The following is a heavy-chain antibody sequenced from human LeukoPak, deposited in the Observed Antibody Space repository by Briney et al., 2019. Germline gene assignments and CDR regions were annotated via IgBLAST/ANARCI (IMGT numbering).Heavy chain of an antibody. CDR1: GGSISSGSYY. D-gene: IGHD5-12*01. CDR3: AGTPGYSGYDSHYYYYYYMDV. V-gene: IGHV4-61*02. CDR2: IYTSGST. J-gene: IGHJ6*03. Sequence: SETLSLTCTVSGGSISSGSYYWSWIRQPAGKGLEWIGRIYTSGSTNYNPSLKSRVTISVDTSKNQFSLKLSSVTAADTAVYYCAGTPGYSGYDSHYYYYYYMDVWGKGTTVTVSS.